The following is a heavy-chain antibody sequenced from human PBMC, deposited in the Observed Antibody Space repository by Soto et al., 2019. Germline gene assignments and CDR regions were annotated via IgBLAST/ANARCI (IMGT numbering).Heavy chain of an antibody. CDR2: INSGGSTT. CDR1: GFTFSTHW. CDR3: AKDEGYSYGNFDY. V-gene: IGHV3-74*01. Sequence: EVQLVESGGGLVQPGGSLRLSCAASGFTFSTHWMHWVRQAPGKGLVWVSRINSGGSTTNYADSVKGRFTISRDNAKNTLYLQMNSLRAEDTAVYYCAKDEGYSYGNFDYWGQGTLVTVSS. D-gene: IGHD5-18*01. J-gene: IGHJ4*02.